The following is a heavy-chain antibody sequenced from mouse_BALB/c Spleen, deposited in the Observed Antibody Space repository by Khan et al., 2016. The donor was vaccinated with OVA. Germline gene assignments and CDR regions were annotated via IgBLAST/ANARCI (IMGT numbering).Heavy chain of an antibody. D-gene: IGHD2-12*01. J-gene: IGHJ3*01. V-gene: IGHV5-17*02. CDR2: IGSDSNTI. CDR1: GFPFSSFG. Sequence: EVELVESGGGLVQPGGSRKLSCAASGFPFSSFGMHWVRQAPEKGLEWVAYIGSDSNTIYYADTGKGRFTISRDAPKNSLVLQMTSLRCEDTARYYCASSRYWSLFASWGQGTLVTVSS. CDR3: ASSRYWSLFAS.